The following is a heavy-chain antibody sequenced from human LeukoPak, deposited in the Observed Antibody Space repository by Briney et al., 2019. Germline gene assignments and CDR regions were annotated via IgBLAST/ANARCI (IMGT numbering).Heavy chain of an antibody. D-gene: IGHD1-26*01. J-gene: IGHJ4*02. Sequence: GGSLRLSCAASGFTFSSYSMNWVRQAPGEGLEWVSSISSSSSYIYYADSVKGRFTISRDNAKNSLYLQMNSLRAEDTAVYYCARDLIVGATSFDYWGQGTLVTVSS. CDR2: ISSSSSYI. CDR1: GFTFSSYS. V-gene: IGHV3-21*01. CDR3: ARDLIVGATSFDY.